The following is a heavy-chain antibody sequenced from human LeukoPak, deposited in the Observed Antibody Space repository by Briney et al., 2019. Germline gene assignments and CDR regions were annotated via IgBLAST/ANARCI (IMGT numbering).Heavy chain of an antibody. CDR3: ARDFRTIYDSSGYYFLGDY. Sequence: ASVKVSCKASGYTFTGYYMHWVRQAPGQGLEWMGWINPNSGGTNYAQKFQGRVTMTRDTSTSTVYMELSSLRSEDTAVYYCARDFRTIYDSSGYYFLGDYWGQGTLVTVSS. V-gene: IGHV1-2*02. D-gene: IGHD3-22*01. CDR2: INPNSGGT. CDR1: GYTFTGYY. J-gene: IGHJ4*02.